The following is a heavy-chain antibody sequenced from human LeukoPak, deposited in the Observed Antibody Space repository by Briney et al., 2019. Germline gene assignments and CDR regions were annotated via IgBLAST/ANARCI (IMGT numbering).Heavy chain of an antibody. CDR2: IYPGDSET. Sequence: GESLKISCKVSGYSFISYWIGWVRQMPGKGLEWMGIIYPGDSETRYSPSFQGQVTISVDKSISTAYLQWSSLKASDTAMYYCARQGSSWDIIEYWGQGTLVTVSP. J-gene: IGHJ4*02. CDR1: GYSFISYW. CDR3: ARQGSSWDIIEY. V-gene: IGHV5-51*01. D-gene: IGHD2-15*01.